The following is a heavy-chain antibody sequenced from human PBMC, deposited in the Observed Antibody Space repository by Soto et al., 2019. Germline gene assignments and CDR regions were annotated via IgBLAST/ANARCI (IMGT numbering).Heavy chain of an antibody. D-gene: IGHD3-3*01. V-gene: IGHV3-23*01. CDR2: ITANSGST. CDR3: AKSPEWPNRYVDY. CDR1: GFTFSSYA. J-gene: IGHJ4*02. Sequence: PGGSLRLSCAASGFTFSSYAMVWVRQAPGKGLEWVSTITANSGSTAYGDSVKGRFTISRDNSKSTLYLQMNSLRVEDTAAYYCAKSPEWPNRYVDYWGQGTLVTVSS.